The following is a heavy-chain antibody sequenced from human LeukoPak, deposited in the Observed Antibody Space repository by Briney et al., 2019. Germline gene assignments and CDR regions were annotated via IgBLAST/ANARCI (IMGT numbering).Heavy chain of an antibody. V-gene: IGHV3-21*06. J-gene: IGHJ4*02. CDR1: GLTFSTSG. CDR2: IGPTGSDR. D-gene: IGHD1-14*01. CDR3: ATETNGRHYDY. Sequence: PGGSLRLSCTASGLTFSTSGFNWVRQAPGKGLEWVASIGPTGSDRYHADSIKGRFTNSRDNADNFLYLQMNTLRAEDTAVYYCATETNGRHYDYWGQGTLLTVS.